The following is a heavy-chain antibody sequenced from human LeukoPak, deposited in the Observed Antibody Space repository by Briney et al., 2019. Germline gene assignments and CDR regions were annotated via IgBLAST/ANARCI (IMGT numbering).Heavy chain of an antibody. J-gene: IGHJ5*02. Sequence: SQTLSLTCTVSGGSISSGSYYWSWIRQPAGKGLEWIGRIYTSGSTNYNPSLKSRVTISVDTSKNQFSLKLSSVTAADTAVYYCAGTDILTGYQQFGPWGQGTLVTVSS. CDR3: AGTDILTGYQQFGP. CDR2: IYTSGST. CDR1: GGSISSGSYY. V-gene: IGHV4-61*02. D-gene: IGHD3-9*01.